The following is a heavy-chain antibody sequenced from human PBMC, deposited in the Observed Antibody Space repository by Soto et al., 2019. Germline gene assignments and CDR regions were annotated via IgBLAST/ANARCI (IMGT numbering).Heavy chain of an antibody. V-gene: IGHV4-39*01. CDR3: ASFQWLVIYYGMDV. D-gene: IGHD6-19*01. Sequence: PSETLSLTCTVSGGSISSSSYYWGWIRQPPGKGLEWIGSIYYSGSTYYNPSLKSRVAISVDTSKNQFSLKLSSVTAADTPVYYCASFQWLVIYYGMDVWGQGTTVT. J-gene: IGHJ6*02. CDR2: IYYSGST. CDR1: GGSISSSSYY.